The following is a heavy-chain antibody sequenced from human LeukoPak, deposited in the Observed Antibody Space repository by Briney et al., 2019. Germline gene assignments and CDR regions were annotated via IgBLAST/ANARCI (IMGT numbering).Heavy chain of an antibody. CDR1: GFTLSSYA. V-gene: IGHV3-23*01. CDR2: ISGSGGST. D-gene: IGHD2-21*01. CDR3: AKVGGDGYKYFDY. J-gene: IGHJ4*02. Sequence: GRSLRLSCAASGFTLSSYAMSWVRQAPGEGLEWVSAISGSGGSTYYADSVKGRFTISRDNSKNTLYLQMNSLRAEDTAVYYCAKVGGDGYKYFDYWGQGTLVTVSS.